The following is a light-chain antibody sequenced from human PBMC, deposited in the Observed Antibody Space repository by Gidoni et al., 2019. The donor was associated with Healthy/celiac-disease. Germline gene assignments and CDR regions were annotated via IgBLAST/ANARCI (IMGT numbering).Light chain of an antibody. J-gene: IGKJ1*01. CDR2: WAS. V-gene: IGKV4-1*01. CDR3: QQYYSTPPT. CDR1: QSVLYSSNNQNY. Sequence: DIVMTQSPDSLDVSLGERATINCKSSQSVLYSSNNQNYLAWYQQKPGQPPKLLIYWASTRESGVPDRFSGRGSGTDFTLTISSLQAEDVAVYYCQQYYSTPPTFGQGTKVEIK.